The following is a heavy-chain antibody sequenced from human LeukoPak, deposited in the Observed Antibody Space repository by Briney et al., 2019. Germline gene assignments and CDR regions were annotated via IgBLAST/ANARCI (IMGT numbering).Heavy chain of an antibody. CDR1: GYSISSGYY. V-gene: IGHV4-38-2*01. D-gene: IGHD4-17*01. CDR3: ARPNGDYDDAFEI. CDR2: IYHSGST. Sequence: SETLSLTCAVSGYSISSGYYWGWIRQPPGKGLEWIGSIYHSGSTYYNPSLKSRVTISVDTSKNQFSLKLSSVTAADTAVYYCARPNGDYDDAFEIWGQGTMVTVSS. J-gene: IGHJ3*02.